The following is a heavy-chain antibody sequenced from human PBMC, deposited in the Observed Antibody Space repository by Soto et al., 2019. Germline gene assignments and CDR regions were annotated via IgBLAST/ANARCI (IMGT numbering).Heavy chain of an antibody. V-gene: IGHV3-9*01. CDR2: ISWNSGSI. Sequence: EVQLVESGGGLVQPGRSLRLSCAASGFTFDDCAMHWVRQAPGKGLEWVSGISWNSGSIGYADSVKGRFTISRDNAKNSLYLQMNSLRAEDTALYYCAKDKGSYSSSAVDYWGQGTLVTVSS. J-gene: IGHJ4*02. CDR1: GFTFDDCA. CDR3: AKDKGSYSSSAVDY. D-gene: IGHD6-6*01.